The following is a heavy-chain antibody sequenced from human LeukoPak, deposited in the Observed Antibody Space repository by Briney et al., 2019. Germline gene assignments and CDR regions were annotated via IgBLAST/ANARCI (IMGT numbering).Heavy chain of an antibody. CDR1: GYTFTSYA. Sequence: ASVKVSCKASGYTFTSYAMSWVRQAPGQGLQWMGWISGYNGKTNSAQQFQDRVTMSIDTSTTTAYMELRSLRSDDTAVYYCARWSGGSDWRYHYGMDVWGQGTTVSVSS. D-gene: IGHD6-19*01. CDR3: ARWSGGSDWRYHYGMDV. V-gene: IGHV1-18*01. J-gene: IGHJ6*02. CDR2: ISGYNGKT.